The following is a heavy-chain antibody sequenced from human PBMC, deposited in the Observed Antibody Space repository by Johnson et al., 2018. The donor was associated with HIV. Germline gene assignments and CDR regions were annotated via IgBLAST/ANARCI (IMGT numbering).Heavy chain of an antibody. CDR3: AKDRDSSSFHDAFNI. CDR1: GFTFSSYG. D-gene: IGHD6-6*01. J-gene: IGHJ3*02. Sequence: QVHLVESGGGVVQPRRSLRLSCAASGFTFSSYGIHWVRQAPGKGLEWVAVIWYDGSNKYYADSVKGRFTISRDNSKNTLYLQMHSLRAEDTAVYYCAKDRDSSSFHDAFNIWGQGTMVTVSS. CDR2: IWYDGSNK. V-gene: IGHV3-33*06.